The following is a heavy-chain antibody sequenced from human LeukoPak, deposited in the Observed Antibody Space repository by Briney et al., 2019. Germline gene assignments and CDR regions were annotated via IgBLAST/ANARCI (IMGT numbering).Heavy chain of an antibody. CDR3: AKRGVVIRGILVIGYHQEAYHYDY. CDR1: GITLSNYA. J-gene: IGHJ4*02. CDR2: ISERGGST. D-gene: IGHD3-10*01. Sequence: GGSLSLTCVVSGITLSNYAMSWVRQAPGKGLEWVSYISERGGSTTYADSVKGRFTISSDNSLNTLYLQMRSLRAEDAAVYFCAKRGVVIRGILVIGYHQEAYHYDYWGQGVLVTVSS. V-gene: IGHV3-23*01.